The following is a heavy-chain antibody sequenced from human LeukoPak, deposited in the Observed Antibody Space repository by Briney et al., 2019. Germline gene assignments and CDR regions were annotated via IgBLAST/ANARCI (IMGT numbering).Heavy chain of an antibody. D-gene: IGHD1-26*01. V-gene: IGHV4-31*03. J-gene: IGHJ4*02. CDR1: GGSISSGGYY. CDR3: ARHGASGSYLYYFDY. CDR2: IYYSGTS. Sequence: SETLSLTCTVSGGSISSGGYYWSWIRQHPGKGLEWIGHIYYSGTSFYNPSLTSRVTISVDTSKNQFSLKLTSVNDADTAVYYCARHGASGSYLYYFDYWGQGTLVTVSS.